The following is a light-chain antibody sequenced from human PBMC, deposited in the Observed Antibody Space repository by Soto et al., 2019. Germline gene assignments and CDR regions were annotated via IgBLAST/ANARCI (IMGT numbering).Light chain of an antibody. V-gene: IGKV3-15*01. J-gene: IGKJ1*01. Sequence: EIVLTQSPGTLSLSPWDRATLSCRASQTLRSGYLAWYQHKPGQAPRLLIYGASTRATGIPARFSGSGSGTEFTLTISSLQSDDFATYYCQQYNSYSGTFGQGTKVDIK. CDR1: QTLRSGY. CDR3: QQYNSYSGT. CDR2: GAS.